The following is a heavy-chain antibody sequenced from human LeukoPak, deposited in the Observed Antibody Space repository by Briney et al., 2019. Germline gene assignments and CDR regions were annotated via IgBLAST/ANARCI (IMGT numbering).Heavy chain of an antibody. D-gene: IGHD3-22*01. CDR1: GYSISSGYH. J-gene: IGHJ4*02. CDR3: ARHHLYDSSGDGRYYFDY. V-gene: IGHV4-38-2*01. CDR2: MSHSGST. Sequence: PSETLSLTCGVSGYSISSGYHWGWIRQPTGKGLEWIGSMSHSGSTYYNPSLKSRVTISVDTSKNQFSVKPSSVTAADTAVHYCARHHLYDSSGDGRYYFDYWGQGTLVTVSS.